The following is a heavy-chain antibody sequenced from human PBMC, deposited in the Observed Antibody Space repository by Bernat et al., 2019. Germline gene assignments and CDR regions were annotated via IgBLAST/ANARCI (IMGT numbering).Heavy chain of an antibody. CDR2: IWYDGSNK. CDR1: GFTFSSYG. CDR3: ARETGYYYDSSGYYYFSGAFDI. D-gene: IGHD3-22*01. Sequence: QVQLVESGGGVVQPGRSLRLSCAASGFTFSSYGMHWVRQAPGKGLEWVAVIWYDGSNKYYADSVKGRFTISRDNSKNTLYLQMNSLRAEDTAVYYCARETGYYYDSSGYYYFSGAFDIWGQGTMVTVSS. J-gene: IGHJ3*02. V-gene: IGHV3-33*01.